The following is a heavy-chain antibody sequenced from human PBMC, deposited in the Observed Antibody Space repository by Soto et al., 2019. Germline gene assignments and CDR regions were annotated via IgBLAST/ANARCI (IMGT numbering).Heavy chain of an antibody. CDR2: IYWYDDK. CDR1: GFSLSTSGLG. J-gene: IGHJ3*02. V-gene: IGHV2-5*01. CDR3: APAYKNNWFHAGFDI. Sequence: QLTLKESGPTLVKPTQTLPLTCTFSGFSLSTSGLGVGWIRQPPGKALEWLGIIYWYDDKPYSPSLRSRFTINKDTSKSQVFLTMTNRHPVDTARYSCAPAYKNNWFHAGFDIWGQGTMVTVSS. D-gene: IGHD1-1*01.